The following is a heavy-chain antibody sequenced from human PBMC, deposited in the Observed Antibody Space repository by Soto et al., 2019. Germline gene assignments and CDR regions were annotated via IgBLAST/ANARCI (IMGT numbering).Heavy chain of an antibody. CDR3: AKAETQNHDVDN. CDR1: VFNFSNFC. CDR2: ISRDGRGE. Sequence: PWWSXRLSCLFAVFNFSNFCIHLIRQAPGKGLEWVAIISRDGRGEAFADSVNGRFAISKDNSKNTVYLQMTGLRYDDTAVYYCAKAETQNHDVDNWGQGNMVKVSS. J-gene: IGHJ1*01. V-gene: IGHV3-30*18. D-gene: IGHD1-1*01.